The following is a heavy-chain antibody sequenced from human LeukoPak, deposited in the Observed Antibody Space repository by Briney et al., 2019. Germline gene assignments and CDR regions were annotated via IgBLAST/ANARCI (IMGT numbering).Heavy chain of an antibody. Sequence: SGPTLVNPTQTLTLTCTFSGFSLSTSGVGVGWIRQPPGKALEWLALIYWDDDKRYSPSLKSRLTITKDTSKNQVVLTVTNMDPVDTATYYCAHRGGFDSIGHYFAYWGQGTLVTVSS. CDR2: IYWDDDK. CDR3: AHRGGFDSIGHYFAY. D-gene: IGHD3-10*01. CDR1: GFSLSTSGVG. J-gene: IGHJ4*02. V-gene: IGHV2-5*02.